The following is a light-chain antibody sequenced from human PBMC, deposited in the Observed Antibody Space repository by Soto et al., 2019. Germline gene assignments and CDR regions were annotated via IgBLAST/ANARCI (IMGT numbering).Light chain of an antibody. Sequence: EIVMTQSPATLSVSPGERGTLSCRASQSVSSNLAWYQQKPGQAPRLLIYGASTRATGIPARFSGSRSGTEFTLTISSLQSEDFAVYYCQQYNNWPWKFGQVTKVEI. J-gene: IGKJ1*01. V-gene: IGKV3-15*01. CDR1: QSVSSN. CDR2: GAS. CDR3: QQYNNWPWK.